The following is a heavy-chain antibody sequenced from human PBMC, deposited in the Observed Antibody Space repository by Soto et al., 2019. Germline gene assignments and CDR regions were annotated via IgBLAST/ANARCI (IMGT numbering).Heavy chain of an antibody. CDR2: VYSTGTT. CDR1: GDSVSSSDFY. D-gene: IGHD6-6*01. Sequence: SETLSLTCAVSGDSVSSSDFYWTWIRQPPGKPPGWIGYVYSTGTTNYSPSLKNRVDMSVDTSENHFSLRVRSVTAADAAVYFCARVSKLVAPKDGKRAYFFAMDVWGPGTTVTVSS. J-gene: IGHJ6*02. V-gene: IGHV4-61*03. CDR3: ARVSKLVAPKDGKRAYFFAMDV.